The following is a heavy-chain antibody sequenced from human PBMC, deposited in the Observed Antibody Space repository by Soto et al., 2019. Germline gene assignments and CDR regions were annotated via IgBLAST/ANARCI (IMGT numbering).Heavy chain of an antibody. CDR3: ATGLYYYDSSGHFDY. Sequence: GASVKVSGKVSGYTLTELSMHWVRQAPGKGLEWMGGFDPEDGETIYAQKFQGRVTMTGDTSTDTAYMELSSLRSEDTAVYYCATGLYYYDSSGHFDYWGQGTLVTVSS. CDR1: GYTLTELS. V-gene: IGHV1-24*01. CDR2: FDPEDGET. D-gene: IGHD3-22*01. J-gene: IGHJ4*02.